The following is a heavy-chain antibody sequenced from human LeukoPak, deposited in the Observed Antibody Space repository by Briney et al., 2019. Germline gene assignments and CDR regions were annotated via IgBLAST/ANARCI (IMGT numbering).Heavy chain of an antibody. CDR2: IKSDGST. CDR1: GFTFSTYW. CDR3: ARAPSEIGGYYPEYFRH. Sequence: GGSLRLSCAASGFTFSTYWMHWVRQAPGNGLVCVSRIKSDGSTNYADSVKGRFTISRDNAKNTVSLQMNSLRAEDTGVYFCARAPSEIGGYYPEYFRHWGQGTLVTVSS. J-gene: IGHJ1*01. V-gene: IGHV3-74*01. D-gene: IGHD3-22*01.